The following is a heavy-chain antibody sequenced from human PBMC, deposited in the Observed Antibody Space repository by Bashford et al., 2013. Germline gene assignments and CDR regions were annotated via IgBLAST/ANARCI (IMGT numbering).Heavy chain of an antibody. CDR3: ARSEHSDYVPAGVDH. Sequence: VRQAPGKGLEWVSAISGSGGSTYYADSVKGRFTISRDNSKNTLYLQMNSLRVEDTAVYYCARSEHSDYVPAGVDHWGQGTLVTVSS. D-gene: IGHD4/OR15-4a*01. J-gene: IGHJ4*02. CDR2: ISGSGGST. V-gene: IGHV3-23*01.